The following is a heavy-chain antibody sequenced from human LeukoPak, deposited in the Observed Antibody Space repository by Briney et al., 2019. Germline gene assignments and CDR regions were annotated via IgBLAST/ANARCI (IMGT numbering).Heavy chain of an antibody. J-gene: IGHJ4*02. CDR1: GFTFSSYA. D-gene: IGHD4-17*01. CDR2: IINSGATT. CDR3: AKDIHGDYGGLDY. Sequence: GGSLRLSCAASGFTFSSYAMTWVRQAPGKGLEWVSTIINSGATTYYADSVKGRFTISRDNSKNTLDLQMNSLRAEDTAAYYCAKDIHGDYGGLDYWGQGTLVTVS. V-gene: IGHV3-23*01.